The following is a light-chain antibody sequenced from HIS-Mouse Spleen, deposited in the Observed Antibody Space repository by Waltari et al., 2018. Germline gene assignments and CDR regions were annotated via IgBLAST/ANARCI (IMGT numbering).Light chain of an antibody. V-gene: IGLV3-1*01. CDR3: QAWDSSTAV. J-gene: IGLJ1*01. CDR2: QDS. CDR1: KLGDTY. Sequence: SYELTQPPSVSVSPGQTASITCSGDKLGDTYACWYQQKPGQSPVLVIYQDSKRPSGLPERFSGSNSGNTATLTISGTQAMDEADYYCQAWDSSTAVFGTGTKVTVL.